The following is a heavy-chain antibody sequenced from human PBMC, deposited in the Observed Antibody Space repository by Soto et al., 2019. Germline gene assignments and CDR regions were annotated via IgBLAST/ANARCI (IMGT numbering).Heavy chain of an antibody. CDR3: AITYYDFWSGYSRPRSGMDV. V-gene: IGHV4-39*01. D-gene: IGHD3-3*01. CDR2: IYYSGST. CDR1: GGSISSSSYY. J-gene: IGHJ6*02. Sequence: SETLSLTCTVSGGSISSSSYYWGWIRQPPGKGLEWIGSIYYSGSTYYNPSLKSRVTISVDTSKNQFSLKLSSVTAADTAVYYCAITYYDFWSGYSRPRSGMDVWGQGTTVTVS.